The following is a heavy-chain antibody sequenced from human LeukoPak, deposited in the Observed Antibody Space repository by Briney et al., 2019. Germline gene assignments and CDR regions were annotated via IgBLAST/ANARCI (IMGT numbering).Heavy chain of an antibody. CDR1: GFTFSSYG. J-gene: IGHJ4*02. Sequence: GGSLRLSCAASGFTFSSYGMHWVRQAPGKGLEWVAFIRYDGSYKYFADSVKGRFTISRDNSKNTLYLQMDSLRAEDTAVYYCAKDTPGMVRGHFDYWGQGTLITVSS. CDR2: IRYDGSYK. D-gene: IGHD3-10*01. V-gene: IGHV3-30*02. CDR3: AKDTPGMVRGHFDY.